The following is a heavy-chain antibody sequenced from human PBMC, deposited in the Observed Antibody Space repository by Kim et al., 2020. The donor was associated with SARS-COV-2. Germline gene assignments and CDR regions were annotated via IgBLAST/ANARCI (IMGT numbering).Heavy chain of an antibody. V-gene: IGHV4-39*01. D-gene: IGHD3-22*01. CDR3: ARHVGITMIVVVIRGWFAP. CDR2: IYDSGST. CDR1: GGSISSSSYY. Sequence: SETLSLTCTVSGGSISSSSYYWGWIRQPPGKGLEWIGSIYDSGSTYYNPSLKSRVTISVDTTKNQFSLKLSSVTAADTAVYYCARHVGITMIVVVIRGWFAPWGQGTLVTVSS. J-gene: IGHJ5*02.